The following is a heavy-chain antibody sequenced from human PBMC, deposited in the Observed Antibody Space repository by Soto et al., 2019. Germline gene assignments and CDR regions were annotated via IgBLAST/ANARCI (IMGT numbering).Heavy chain of an antibody. CDR3: AREECSSTSCLRGFDP. Sequence: GGSLRLSCAASGFTFSSYGMHWVRQAPGKGLEWVAVIWYDGSNKYYADSVKGRFTISRDNSKNTLYLQMNSLRAEDTAVYYCAREECSSTSCLRGFDPWGQGTLVTVS. D-gene: IGHD2-2*01. CDR1: GFTFSSYG. J-gene: IGHJ5*02. V-gene: IGHV3-33*01. CDR2: IWYDGSNK.